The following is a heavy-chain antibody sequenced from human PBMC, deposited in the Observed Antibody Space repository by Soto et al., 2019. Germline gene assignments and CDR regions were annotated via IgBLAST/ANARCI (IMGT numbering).Heavy chain of an antibody. CDR2: IIPILGIA. J-gene: IGHJ3*02. V-gene: IGHV1-69*02. CDR3: ARSGKNDAFDI. Sequence: QVQLVQSGAEVKKPGSSVKVSCKASGGTFSSYTISWVRQAPGQGLEWMGRIIPILGIANYAQKFQGRVTITADKSTSTAYMELSSLRSEDTAVYYCARSGKNDAFDIWGQGTMVTVSS. D-gene: IGHD1-26*01. CDR1: GGTFSSYT.